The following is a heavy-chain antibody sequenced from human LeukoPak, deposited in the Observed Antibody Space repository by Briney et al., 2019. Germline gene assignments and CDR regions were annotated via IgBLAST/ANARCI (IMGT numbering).Heavy chain of an antibody. V-gene: IGHV4-59*08. CDR2: IYYSWSI. CDR1: GGSISSYY. Sequence: NTSETLSLTFTVSGGSISSYYWSWIRQPPGKGLEWIGYIYYSWSIKYNSSLKSRVTISVDTSKNQISLKLRSVTAADKAVYYCARFEWKLSWVDPWGQGTLVTVSS. D-gene: IGHD1-26*01. J-gene: IGHJ5*02. CDR3: ARFEWKLSWVDP.